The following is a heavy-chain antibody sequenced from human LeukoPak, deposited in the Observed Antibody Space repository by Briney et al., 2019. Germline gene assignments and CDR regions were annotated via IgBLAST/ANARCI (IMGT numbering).Heavy chain of an antibody. J-gene: IGHJ5*02. V-gene: IGHV4-4*07. Sequence: SETLSLTCTDSGGSISSYYWSWIRQPAGKGLEWIGRIYTSGSTNYNPSLKSRVTMSVDTSKNQFSLKLSSVTAADTAVYYCARDAPDVAVPNWFDPWGQGTLVTVSS. CDR2: IYTSGST. CDR3: ARDAPDVAVPNWFDP. CDR1: GGSISSYY. D-gene: IGHD2-2*01.